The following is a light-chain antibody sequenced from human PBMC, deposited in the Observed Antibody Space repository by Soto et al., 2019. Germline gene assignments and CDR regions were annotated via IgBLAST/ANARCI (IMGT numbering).Light chain of an antibody. V-gene: IGKV3-20*01. J-gene: IGKJ2*01. CDR3: QQYGSSPMYT. CDR1: QSLSGNY. Sequence: EIVLTQSPGTLSLSPGERATLSCRASQSLSGNYLAWYQQKPGQAPRLLIFGVSSRATGIPDRFSGSGSGTDFTLTISRLEPEDFAVYYCQQYGSSPMYTFGQGTKLEIK. CDR2: GVS.